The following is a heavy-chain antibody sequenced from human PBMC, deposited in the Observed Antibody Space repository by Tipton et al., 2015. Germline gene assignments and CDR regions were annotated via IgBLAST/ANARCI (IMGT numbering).Heavy chain of an antibody. V-gene: IGHV3-23*01. Sequence: SLSLSCAASGFTFSSYAMAWVRQAPGKGLEWVSTINSNGGGTYYADSVKDRFTISRDNSRDTLYLQMNSLRAEDTAVYYCAKDSRGLRVTMFPVDGRGCFDNWGQGALVTVSS. CDR1: GFTFSSYA. CDR3: AKDSRGLRVTMFPVDGRGCFDN. D-gene: IGHD3-3*01. J-gene: IGHJ4*02. CDR2: INSNGGGT.